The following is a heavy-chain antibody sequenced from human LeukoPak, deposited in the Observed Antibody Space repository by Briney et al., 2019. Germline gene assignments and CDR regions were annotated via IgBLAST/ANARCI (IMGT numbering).Heavy chain of an antibody. CDR1: GFTVSSNY. CDR3: ATRAPYYFDY. CDR2: ITGSGAST. D-gene: IGHD3-16*01. V-gene: IGHV3-23*01. Sequence: PGGSLRLSCAASGFTVSSNYMCWVRQAPGKGLEWVSSITGSGASTYYADPVKGRFTISRDNSKNTLYLQMNSLKAEDTALYYCATRAPYYFDYWGQGTLVTVSS. J-gene: IGHJ4*02.